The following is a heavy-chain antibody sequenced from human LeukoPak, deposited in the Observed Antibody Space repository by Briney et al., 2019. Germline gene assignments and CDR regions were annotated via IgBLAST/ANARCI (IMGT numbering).Heavy chain of an antibody. J-gene: IGHJ4*02. V-gene: IGHV3-23*01. Sequence: GGSLRLSCAASGFTFNIYTMTWVRQAPGKGLEWVSTISAGGGTTYYADSVKGRFTISRDNSKNTLYLQMNSLRAEDTAVYYCAKRLSYSSGWYYFDYWGQGTLVTVSS. D-gene: IGHD6-19*01. CDR1: GFTFNIYT. CDR2: ISAGGGTT. CDR3: AKRLSYSSGWYYFDY.